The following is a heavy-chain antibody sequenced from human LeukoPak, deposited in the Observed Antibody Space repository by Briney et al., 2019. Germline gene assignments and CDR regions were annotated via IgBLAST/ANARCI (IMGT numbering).Heavy chain of an antibody. J-gene: IGHJ3*02. D-gene: IGHD5-12*01. Sequence: SVEVSCKASGVTFSSYAISWVRQAPGQGLEWMGGIIPIFGTANYAQKFQGRVTITADESTSTAYMELSSLRSEDTAVYYCARDNSGYPWIWGQGTMVTVSS. CDR2: IIPIFGTA. CDR1: GVTFSSYA. CDR3: ARDNSGYPWI. V-gene: IGHV1-69*01.